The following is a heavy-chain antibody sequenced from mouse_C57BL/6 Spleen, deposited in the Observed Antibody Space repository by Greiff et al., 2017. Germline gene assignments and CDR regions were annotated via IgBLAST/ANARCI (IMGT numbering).Heavy chain of an antibody. D-gene: IGHD1-1*02. CDR2: IDPSDSYT. CDR1: GYTFTSYW. J-gene: IGHJ4*01. Sequence: QVQLQQPGAELVKPGASVKLSCKASGYTFTSYWMQWVKQRPGQGLEWIGEIDPSDSYTNYNQKFKGKATLTVDTSSSTAYMQLSSLTSEDSAVYYCARWWAGYAMDYWGQGTSVTVSS. CDR3: ARWWAGYAMDY. V-gene: IGHV1-50*01.